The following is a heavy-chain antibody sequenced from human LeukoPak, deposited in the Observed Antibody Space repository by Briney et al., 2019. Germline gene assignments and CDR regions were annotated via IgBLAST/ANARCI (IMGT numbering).Heavy chain of an antibody. D-gene: IGHD6-19*01. CDR1: GYTFTSYG. Sequence: GASVKVSCKASGYTFTSYGISWVRQAPGQGLEWMGWISAYNGNTNYAQKLQGRVTMTRDMSTSTVYMELSSLRSEDTAVYYCARDFGGSNSGSLAWWGQGTLVTVSS. CDR3: ARDFGGSNSGSLAW. J-gene: IGHJ4*02. CDR2: ISAYNGNT. V-gene: IGHV1-18*01.